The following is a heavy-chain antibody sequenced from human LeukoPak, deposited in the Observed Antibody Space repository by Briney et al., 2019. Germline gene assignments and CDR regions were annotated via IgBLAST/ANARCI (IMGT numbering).Heavy chain of an antibody. J-gene: IGHJ4*02. D-gene: IGHD2-15*01. CDR3: ARAKTSLNYIVVVVAATLSPLDY. CDR1: GYTFTGYY. Sequence: GASVKVSCKASGYTFTGYYMHWVRQAPGQGLEWMGWINPNSGGTNYAQKFQGRVTMTRDTSISTAYMELSRLRSDDTAVYYCARAKTSLNYIVVVVAATLSPLDYWGQGTLVTVSS. V-gene: IGHV1-2*02. CDR2: INPNSGGT.